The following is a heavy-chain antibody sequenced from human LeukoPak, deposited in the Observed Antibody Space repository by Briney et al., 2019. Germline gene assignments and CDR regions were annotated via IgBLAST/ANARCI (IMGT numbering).Heavy chain of an antibody. CDR3: ARGYGDNPGAFDI. V-gene: IGHV4-30-2*01. CDR2: IYYSGRT. CDR1: GGSIMVAAYS. D-gene: IGHD4-23*01. J-gene: IGHJ3*02. Sequence: SETLSLTCTVSGGSIMVAAYSWSWIRQPPGKGLEWIGYIYYSGRTYYNPSLKSRVTISLDRSKNQFSLKLSSVTAADTAVYFCARGYGDNPGAFDIWGQGTLVTVSS.